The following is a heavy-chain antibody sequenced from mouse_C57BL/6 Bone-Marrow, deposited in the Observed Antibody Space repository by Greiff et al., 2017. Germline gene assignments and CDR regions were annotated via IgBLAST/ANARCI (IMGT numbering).Heavy chain of an antibody. Sequence: VQLQQPGAELVRPGSSVKLSCKASGYTFTSYWMHWVKQRPIQGLEWIGNIDPSDSETHYNQKFKDKATLTVDKSSSTAYMQLSSLTSEDSAVYYGARKGPRQLRLSYFDYWGQGTTLTVSS. J-gene: IGHJ2*01. CDR3: ARKGPRQLRLSYFDY. V-gene: IGHV1-52*01. D-gene: IGHD3-2*02. CDR2: IDPSDSET. CDR1: GYTFTSYW.